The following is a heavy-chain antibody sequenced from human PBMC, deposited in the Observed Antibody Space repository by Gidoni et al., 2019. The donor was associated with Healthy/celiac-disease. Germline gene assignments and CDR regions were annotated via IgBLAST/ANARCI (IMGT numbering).Heavy chain of an antibody. CDR2: ISAYNGNT. D-gene: IGHD4-17*01. CDR1: GYTFTSYG. Sequence: QVQLVQSGAEVKKPGASVKVSCKASGYTFTSYGISWVRQAPGLGLEWMGWISAYNGNTNYAQKLQDRVTMTTDTSTSTAYMELRSLRSDDTAVYYCARDQGVTTGYYYYGMDVWGQGTTVTVSS. CDR3: ARDQGVTTGYYYYGMDV. J-gene: IGHJ6*02. V-gene: IGHV1-18*01.